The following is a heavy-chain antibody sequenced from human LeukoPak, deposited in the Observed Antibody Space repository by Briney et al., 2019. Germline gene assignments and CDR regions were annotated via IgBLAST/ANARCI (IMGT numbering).Heavy chain of an antibody. D-gene: IGHD3-10*01. J-gene: IGHJ4*02. CDR1: GVSISSYY. Sequence: SETLSLTCAVSGVSISSYYWSWIRQPPGKGLEWIGHIYASGSTNYRPSLKSRVTISVDTSKTQFSLKLSSVTAADTAVYYCARLVYYYGSGSYYFDYWGQGTLVTVSS. CDR3: ARLVYYYGSGSYYFDY. V-gene: IGHV4-4*09. CDR2: IYASGST.